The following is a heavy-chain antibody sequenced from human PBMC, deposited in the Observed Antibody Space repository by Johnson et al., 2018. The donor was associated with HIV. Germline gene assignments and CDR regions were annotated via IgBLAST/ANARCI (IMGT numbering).Heavy chain of an antibody. J-gene: IGHJ3*02. Sequence: QVQLVESGGGVVQPGTSMRLSCVVSGLNFSDYSMHWVRQTPGKGLEWVAVISFDGTTKYSADSVKGRFTISRDNSKNTLYLQMNSLRAEDTAVYCCAKARSGGPGAFDIWGQGTMVTVSS. D-gene: IGHD6-19*01. CDR2: ISFDGTTK. CDR3: AKARSGGPGAFDI. CDR1: GLNFSDYS. V-gene: IGHV3-30*04.